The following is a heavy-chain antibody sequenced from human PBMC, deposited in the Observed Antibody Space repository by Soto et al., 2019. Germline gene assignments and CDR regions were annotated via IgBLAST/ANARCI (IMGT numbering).Heavy chain of an antibody. V-gene: IGHV3-33*01. CDR1: GFTFSSYG. Sequence: QVQLVESGGGVVQPGRSLRLSCAASGFTFSSYGVHWVRQAPGKGLEWVAVIWYDGSNKYYADSVKGRFTISRDNSKNTLYLQMDSLRVEDTAVYYCAREGTLRKLTDWGQGTLVTVSS. J-gene: IGHJ4*02. CDR2: IWYDGSNK. D-gene: IGHD4-17*01. CDR3: AREGTLRKLTD.